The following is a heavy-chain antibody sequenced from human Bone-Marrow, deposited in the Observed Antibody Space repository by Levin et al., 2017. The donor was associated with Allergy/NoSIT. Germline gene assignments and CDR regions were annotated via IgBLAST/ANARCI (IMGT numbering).Heavy chain of an antibody. CDR1: GFTFSGSA. D-gene: IGHD6-6*01. J-gene: IGHJ5*02. Sequence: PGGSLRLSCAASGFTFSGSAMHWVRQASGKGLEWVGRIRSKANSYATAYAASVKGRFTISRDDSKNTAYLQMNSLKTEDTAVYYCTSPYSSSRQLSSGFDPWGQGTLVTVSS. CDR2: IRSKANSYAT. V-gene: IGHV3-73*01. CDR3: TSPYSSSRQLSSGFDP.